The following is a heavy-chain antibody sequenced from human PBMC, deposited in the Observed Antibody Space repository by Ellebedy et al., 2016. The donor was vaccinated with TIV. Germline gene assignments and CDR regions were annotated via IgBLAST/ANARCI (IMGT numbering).Heavy chain of an antibody. CDR1: GGTFSSYA. CDR3: ARDSGWKGAFDI. J-gene: IGHJ3*02. V-gene: IGHV1-69*06. Sequence: SVKVSXKASGGTFSSYAISWVRQAPGQGLEWMGGIIPIFGTANYAQKFQGRVTITADKSTSTAYMELSSLRSEDTAVYYCARDSGWKGAFDIWGQGTMVTVSS. D-gene: IGHD1-1*01. CDR2: IIPIFGTA.